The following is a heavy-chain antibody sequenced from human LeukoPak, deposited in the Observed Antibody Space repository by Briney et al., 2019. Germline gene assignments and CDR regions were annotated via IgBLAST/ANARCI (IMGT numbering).Heavy chain of an antibody. V-gene: IGHV1-18*04. CDR2: ISAYNGNT. Sequence: ASVKVSCKASGYTFTGCYMHWVRQAPGQGLEWMGWISAYNGNTNYAQKLQGRVTMTTDTSTSTAYMELRSLRSDDTAVYYCARGIGYCSSTSCYAGDQFDPWGQGTLVTVSS. J-gene: IGHJ5*02. D-gene: IGHD2-2*01. CDR3: ARGIGYCSSTSCYAGDQFDP. CDR1: GYTFTGCY.